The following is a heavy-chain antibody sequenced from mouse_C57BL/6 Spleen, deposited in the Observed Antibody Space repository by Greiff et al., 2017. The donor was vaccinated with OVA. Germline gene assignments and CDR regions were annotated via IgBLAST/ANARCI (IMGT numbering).Heavy chain of an antibody. D-gene: IGHD1-1*01. CDR1: GFNIKDDY. J-gene: IGHJ4*01. Sequence: EVQLKESGAELVRPGASVKLSCTASGFNIKDDYMHWVKQRPEQGLEWIGWIDPENGDTEYASKFQGKATITADTSSNTAYLQLSSLTSEDTAVYYCTTYYYGSAYAMDYWGQGTSVTVSS. V-gene: IGHV14-4*01. CDR2: IDPENGDT. CDR3: TTYYYGSAYAMDY.